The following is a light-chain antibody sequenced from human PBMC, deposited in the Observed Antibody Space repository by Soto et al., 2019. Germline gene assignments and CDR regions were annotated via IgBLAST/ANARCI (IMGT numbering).Light chain of an antibody. V-gene: IGKV1-39*01. CDR1: QSLSTS. Sequence: DIQMTQSPSSLSASVGDRVTITCRASQSLSTSLNWCQQKPGKAPKLLIYAASTLQGGVPSRFSGSGSGTDFTLTIISLQPEDFATYYCQQSYSTPPTFDQGTKVEIK. J-gene: IGKJ1*01. CDR3: QQSYSTPPT. CDR2: AAS.